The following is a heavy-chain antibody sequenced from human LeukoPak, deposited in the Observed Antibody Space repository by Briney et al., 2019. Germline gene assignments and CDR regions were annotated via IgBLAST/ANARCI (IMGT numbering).Heavy chain of an antibody. Sequence: SETLSLTCAVYGGSFSGYYWSWIRQPPGKGLEWIGEINHSGSTNYNPSLKSRVTISVDTSKNQFSLKLSSVTAADTAVYYCARGSRQIVVLILDYWGQGTLVTVSS. V-gene: IGHV4-34*01. CDR1: GGSFSGYY. CDR2: INHSGST. J-gene: IGHJ4*02. D-gene: IGHD2-21*01. CDR3: ARGSRQIVVLILDY.